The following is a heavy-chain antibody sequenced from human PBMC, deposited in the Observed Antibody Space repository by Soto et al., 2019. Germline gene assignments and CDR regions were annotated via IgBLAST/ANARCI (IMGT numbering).Heavy chain of an antibody. D-gene: IGHD2-21*01. CDR1: GDSVSSNSAL. CDR2: TYYRSKWYS. V-gene: IGHV6-1*01. Sequence: SQTLSLTCAISGDSVSSNSALWNWIRQSPSRGLEWLGRTYYRSKWYSDYAVSVKGRITINPDTSKNQSSLQLDSVAPEDTAVYYCVREIAPRGFDPWGHGTLVTVSS. CDR3: VREIAPRGFDP. J-gene: IGHJ5*02.